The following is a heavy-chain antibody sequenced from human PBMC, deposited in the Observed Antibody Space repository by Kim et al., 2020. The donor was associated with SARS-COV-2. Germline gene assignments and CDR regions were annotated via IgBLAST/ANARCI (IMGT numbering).Heavy chain of an antibody. Sequence: GGSLRLSCAASGFTFSSYAMHWVRQAPGKGLEWVSVIRCNGVTTYYADSVKGRFTISRDNSKNTLYLQMNSLRVEDTAVYYCAKEKGSAEDSTIDFWGQGTTVTVSS. CDR3: AKEKGSAEDSTIDF. J-gene: IGHJ6*02. V-gene: IGHV3-23*01. D-gene: IGHD6-13*01. CDR1: GFTFSSYA. CDR2: IRCNGVTT.